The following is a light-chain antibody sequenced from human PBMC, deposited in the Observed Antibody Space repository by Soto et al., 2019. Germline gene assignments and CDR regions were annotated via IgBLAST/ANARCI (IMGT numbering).Light chain of an antibody. Sequence: QSVLTQPPSVSGSPGQSVAVSCTGTSSDVGSYDRVSWYQQPPGTAPKLIIYEDNNRPSGVPDRFSGSKSGNTASLTISGLQAEDEADYYCSSFTTSTTYVFGTGTKVTVL. CDR3: SSFTTSTTYV. CDR1: SSDVGSYDR. J-gene: IGLJ1*01. CDR2: EDN. V-gene: IGLV2-18*02.